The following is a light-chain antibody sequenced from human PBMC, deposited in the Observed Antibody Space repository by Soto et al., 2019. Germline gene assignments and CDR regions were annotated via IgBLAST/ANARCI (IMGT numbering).Light chain of an antibody. J-gene: IGLJ2*01. CDR1: SSDVGNYGF. CDR2: EGS. V-gene: IGLV2-23*01. CDR3: CSYAGSSTVV. Sequence: QSALTQPSSVSGSPGQSMTISCTGTSSDVGNYGFVSWYQPYPGKAPKLMIYEGSKRPSGVSYRFSGSRSGTTASLTISVLQVEDEADYYCCSYAGSSTVVFGGGTKLTVL.